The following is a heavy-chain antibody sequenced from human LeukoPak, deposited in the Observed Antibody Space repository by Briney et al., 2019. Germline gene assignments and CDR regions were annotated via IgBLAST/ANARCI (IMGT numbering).Heavy chain of an antibody. Sequence: SETLSLTCAVYGWSFSGYGWSWIRQPPGKGLEWIGEINHSGSTNYYSSLKSRVTISVDTSKNQFSLKLSSATAADTAVYYCARGCLVVVPAAPATKNWFDPWGQGTLVTVSS. CDR2: INHSGST. D-gene: IGHD2-2*01. V-gene: IGHV4-34*01. CDR3: ARGCLVVVPAAPATKNWFDP. CDR1: GWSFSGYG. J-gene: IGHJ5*02.